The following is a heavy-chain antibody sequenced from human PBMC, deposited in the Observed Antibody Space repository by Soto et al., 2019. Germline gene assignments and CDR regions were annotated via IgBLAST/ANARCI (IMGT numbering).Heavy chain of an antibody. J-gene: IGHJ6*03. V-gene: IGHV4-59*01. CDR3: ARVYGDYSEDYYYDYKYV. D-gene: IGHD4-17*01. Sequence: PSETLSLTCTVSGGSISSYYWSWIRQPPGKGLEWIGYIYYSGSTNYNPSLKSRVTISVDTSKNQFSLKLSSVTAADTAVYYCARVYGDYSEDYYYDYKYVWGKGTTVPVS. CDR2: IYYSGST. CDR1: GGSISSYY.